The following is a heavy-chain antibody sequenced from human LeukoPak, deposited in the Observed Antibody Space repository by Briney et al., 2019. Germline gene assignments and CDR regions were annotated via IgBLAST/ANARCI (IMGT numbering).Heavy chain of an antibody. CDR3: ARGLRYFDWLLSASWFDP. D-gene: IGHD3-9*01. CDR2: IYYSGST. CDR1: GGPISSGDYY. V-gene: IGHV4-30-4*01. Sequence: PSEPLSLTCTLSGGPISSGDYYCSWIRQPPAKGLEWIGYIYYSGSTYYNPSLKSRVTISVDTSKNQFSLKLSSVTAANTAVYYCARGLRYFDWLLSASWFDPWGQGTLVTVSS. J-gene: IGHJ5*02.